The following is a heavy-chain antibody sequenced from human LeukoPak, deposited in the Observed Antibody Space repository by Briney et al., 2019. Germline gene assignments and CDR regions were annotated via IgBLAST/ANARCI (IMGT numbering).Heavy chain of an antibody. CDR1: GFTFSSYA. CDR3: ARVYYDFWSGYYMDAFDI. Sequence: GGSLRLSCAASGFTFSSYAMHWVRQAPGKGLEWVAVISYDGSNKYYADSVKGRFTISGDNSKNTLYLQMNSLRAEDTAVYYCARVYYDFWSGYYMDAFDIWGQGTMVTVSS. CDR2: ISYDGSNK. V-gene: IGHV3-30-3*01. D-gene: IGHD3-3*01. J-gene: IGHJ3*02.